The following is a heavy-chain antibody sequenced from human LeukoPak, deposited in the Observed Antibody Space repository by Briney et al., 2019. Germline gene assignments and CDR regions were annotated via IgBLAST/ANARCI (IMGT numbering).Heavy chain of an antibody. CDR1: GGTFSSYA. CDR3: AGSSGHSGPFDY. V-gene: IGHV1-69*04. Sequence: ASVTVSCTASGGTFSSYAISWVRQAPGQGLEWMGRIIPILGIANYAQKFQGRVTITADKSTSTAYVELSSLRSEDTAVYYCAGSSGHSGPFDYWGQGTLVTVSS. D-gene: IGHD3-22*01. CDR2: IIPILGIA. J-gene: IGHJ4*02.